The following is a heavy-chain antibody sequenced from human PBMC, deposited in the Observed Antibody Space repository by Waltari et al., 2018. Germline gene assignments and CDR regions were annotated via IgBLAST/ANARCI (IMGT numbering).Heavy chain of an antibody. CDR3: ARGALEWTYYYGMDV. Sequence: QVQLQESGPGLVKPSQTLSLTCTVSGGSINSGVYYWSWIRQHPGKGLEGIGDIYHSGSTYYSTSLKSRVTMSVDRSKNQFSLKLSSVTAADTAVYYCARGALEWTYYYGMDVWGQGTTVTVSS. CDR1: GGSINSGVYY. D-gene: IGHD3-3*01. CDR2: IYHSGST. J-gene: IGHJ6*02. V-gene: IGHV4-30-4*08.